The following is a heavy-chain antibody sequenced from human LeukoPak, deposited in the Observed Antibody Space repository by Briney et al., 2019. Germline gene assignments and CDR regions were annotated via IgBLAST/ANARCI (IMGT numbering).Heavy chain of an antibody. CDR1: GFTFSGYW. J-gene: IGHJ4*02. D-gene: IGHD6-19*01. V-gene: IGHV3-7*01. Sequence: PGGSLRLSCAASGFTFSGYWMTWVRLAPGKGLEWVANIKEDGSEKHYADSVKGRFTISRDNAKNSLYLQMDTLRFEDTAMYYCACTIAVGHWGQGTLVTVSS. CDR2: IKEDGSEK. CDR3: ACTIAVGH.